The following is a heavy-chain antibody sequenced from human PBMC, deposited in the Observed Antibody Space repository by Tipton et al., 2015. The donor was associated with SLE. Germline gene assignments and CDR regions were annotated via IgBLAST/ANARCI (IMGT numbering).Heavy chain of an antibody. CDR1: GYTFTSYG. CDR2: IIPIFGTA. D-gene: IGHD3-22*01. Sequence: QSGAEVKKPGASVKVSCKASGYTFTSYGINWVRQAPGQGLEWMGGIIPIFGTANYAQKFQGRVTITADESATTAYMELSSLSSEDAAVYYCARDGLAYDSSVNWFDPWGQGTLVTVSS. J-gene: IGHJ5*02. V-gene: IGHV1-69*13. CDR3: ARDGLAYDSSVNWFDP.